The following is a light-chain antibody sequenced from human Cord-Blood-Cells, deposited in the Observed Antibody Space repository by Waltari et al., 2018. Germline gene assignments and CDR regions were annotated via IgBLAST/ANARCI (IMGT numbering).Light chain of an antibody. CDR2: GNS. CDR3: QSYDSSLSGYV. Sequence: QSVLTQPPSVSGAPGQRVTISCTGSSSNIGAGYDVHWYQQLPGTAPKLPIYGNSNRRSGVPDRFSGSKSGTSASLAITGLQAEDEADYYCQSYDSSLSGYVFGTGTKVTVL. V-gene: IGLV1-40*01. J-gene: IGLJ1*01. CDR1: SSNIGAGYD.